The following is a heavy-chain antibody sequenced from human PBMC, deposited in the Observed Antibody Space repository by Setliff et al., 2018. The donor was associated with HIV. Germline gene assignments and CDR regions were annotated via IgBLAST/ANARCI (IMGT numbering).Heavy chain of an antibody. J-gene: IGHJ3*02. D-gene: IGHD1-7*01. CDR1: GYTFTNYW. Sequence: PGESLKISCKGSGYTFTNYWVGWVRQMPGKGLECMGIIYPGDSDTRYSPSFQGQVTISADRSLSTAYLQWSSLKASDTAMYFCARHPPSWNYVGEGAFDIWGRGTMVTVS. V-gene: IGHV5-51*01. CDR3: ARHPPSWNYVGEGAFDI. CDR2: IYPGDSDT.